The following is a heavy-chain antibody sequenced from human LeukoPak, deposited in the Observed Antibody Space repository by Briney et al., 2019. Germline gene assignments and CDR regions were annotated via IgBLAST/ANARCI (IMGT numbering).Heavy chain of an antibody. J-gene: IGHJ4*02. CDR2: IYYSGST. CDR1: GGSISSGDYY. Sequence: TSETLSLTCTVSGGSISSGDYYWSWIRQPPGKGLEWIGYIYYSGSTYYNPSLKSRVTISVDTSKNQFSLKLSSVTAADAAVYYCARGEWELPQGNWGQGTLVTVSS. V-gene: IGHV4-30-4*08. D-gene: IGHD1-26*01. CDR3: ARGEWELPQGN.